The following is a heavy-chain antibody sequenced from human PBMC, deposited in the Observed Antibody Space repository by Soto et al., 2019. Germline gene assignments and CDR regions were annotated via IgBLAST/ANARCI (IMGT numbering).Heavy chain of an antibody. CDR1: GGSISSSGSY. CDR3: ARGGINCFDV. CDR2: IVYSGTT. Sequence: SEPLSPTCTVSGGSISSSGSYWSWIRQHTGKGLEWFAYIVYSGTTYYSPSLESRVTMSVDTSKNQSSLKLSAVTAADTAVYYCARGGINCFDVWGQGTLVTVSS. V-gene: IGHV4-31*03. J-gene: IGHJ5*01.